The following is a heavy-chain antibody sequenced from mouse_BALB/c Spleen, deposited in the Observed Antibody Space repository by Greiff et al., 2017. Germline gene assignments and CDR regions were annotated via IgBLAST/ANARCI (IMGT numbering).Heavy chain of an antibody. Sequence: EVKLVESGPGLVKPSQSLSLTCTVTGYSITSDYAWNWIRQFPGNKLEWMGYISYSGSTSYNPSLKSRISITRDTSKNQFFLQLNSVTTEDTATYYCAGDYDGYAMDYWGQGTSVTVSS. CDR2: ISYSGST. D-gene: IGHD2-4*01. CDR1: GYSITSDYA. CDR3: AGDYDGYAMDY. V-gene: IGHV3-2*02. J-gene: IGHJ4*01.